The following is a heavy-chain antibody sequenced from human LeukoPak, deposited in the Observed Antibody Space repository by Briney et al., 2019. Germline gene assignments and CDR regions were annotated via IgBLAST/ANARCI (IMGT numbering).Heavy chain of an antibody. CDR1: GYTFTSYD. V-gene: IGHV1-8*03. CDR2: MNPNSGNT. CDR3: ALSLVVMQNAFDI. D-gene: IGHD3-22*01. J-gene: IGHJ3*02. Sequence: ASVRVSCKASGYTFTSYDINWVRQATGQGLEWMGWMNPNSGNTGYAQKFQGRVTITRNTSTSTAYMELSSLRSEDTAVYYCALSLVVMQNAFDIWGQGTMVTVSS.